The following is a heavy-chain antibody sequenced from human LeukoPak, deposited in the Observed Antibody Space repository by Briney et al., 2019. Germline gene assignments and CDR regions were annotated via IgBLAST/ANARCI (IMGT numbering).Heavy chain of an antibody. CDR3: ARDYGSGSYYNPYYFDY. V-gene: IGHV3-30-3*01. CDR1: GFTFSSYA. J-gene: IGHJ4*02. Sequence: GGSLRLSCAASGFTFSSYAMHWVRQAPGKGLEWVAVISYDGSNKYYADSVKGRFTISRDNSKNTLYLQMNSLRAEDTAVYYCARDYGSGSYYNPYYFDYWGQGTLVTVSS. D-gene: IGHD3-10*01. CDR2: ISYDGSNK.